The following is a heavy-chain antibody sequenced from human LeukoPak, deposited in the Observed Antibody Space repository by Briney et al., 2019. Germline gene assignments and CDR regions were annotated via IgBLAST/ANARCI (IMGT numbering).Heavy chain of an antibody. Sequence: GGSLRLSCAASEFTFRSHVMSWVRQAPGKGLEWVSYITNSSSTIYYADSVKGRFTVSRDNAKNSLYLQMNSLRAEDTAVYYCASGYGDAWGQGTLVTVSS. V-gene: IGHV3-48*01. D-gene: IGHD4-17*01. J-gene: IGHJ5*02. CDR1: EFTFRSHV. CDR2: ITNSSSTI. CDR3: ASGYGDA.